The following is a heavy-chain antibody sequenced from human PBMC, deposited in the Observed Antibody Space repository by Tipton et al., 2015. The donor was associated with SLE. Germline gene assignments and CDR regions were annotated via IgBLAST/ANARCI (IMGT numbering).Heavy chain of an antibody. D-gene: IGHD1-26*01. CDR1: GFTFSSYW. Sequence: SLRLSCAASGFTFSSYWMSWVRQAPGKGLEWVANIKQDGSEKYYVDSVKGRFAISRDNAKNSLFLQMNSLRAEDTAVYYCARDSKWEPRNYWGQGTLVTVSS. CDR2: IKQDGSEK. CDR3: ARDSKWEPRNY. V-gene: IGHV3-7*01. J-gene: IGHJ4*02.